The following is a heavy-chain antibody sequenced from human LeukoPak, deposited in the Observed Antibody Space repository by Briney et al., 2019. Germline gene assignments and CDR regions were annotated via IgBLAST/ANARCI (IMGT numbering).Heavy chain of an antibody. CDR3: ARGWRPTIAVAGLFDY. Sequence: ASVKVSCKASGYTFTGYYMQWVRQAPGQGLEWMGRINPKSGGTNYAQKLQGRVTMTRATSISTAYMELSRLRSDDTAVYYCARGWRPTIAVAGLFDYWGQGTLVTVSS. CDR2: INPKSGGT. V-gene: IGHV1-2*06. CDR1: GYTFTGYY. J-gene: IGHJ4*02. D-gene: IGHD6-19*01.